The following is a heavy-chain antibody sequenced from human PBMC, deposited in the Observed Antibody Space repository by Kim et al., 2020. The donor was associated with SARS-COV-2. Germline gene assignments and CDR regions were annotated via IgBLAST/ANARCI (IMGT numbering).Heavy chain of an antibody. V-gene: IGHV4-39*01. J-gene: IGHJ4*02. D-gene: IGHD6-13*01. CDR3: ARHIAAAGDPFDY. Sequence: NPSLKRRVTISVDTSKNQFSLKLSSVTAADTAVYYCARHIAAAGDPFDYWGQGTLVTVSS.